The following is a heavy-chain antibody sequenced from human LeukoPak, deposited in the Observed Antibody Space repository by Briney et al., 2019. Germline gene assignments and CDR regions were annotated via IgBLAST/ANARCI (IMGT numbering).Heavy chain of an antibody. CDR2: LSGSGGST. J-gene: IGHJ5*02. D-gene: IGHD5-24*01. CDR3: ARASNPWLQLT. Sequence: PGGSLRLSCAASGFTFGSYAMNWVRQAPGKGLEWVSTLSGSGGSTYYADSVKGRFTISRDNSKNTLYMQMNSLRADDTAVYYCARASNPWLQLTWGQGTLVTVSS. CDR1: GFTFGSYA. V-gene: IGHV3-23*01.